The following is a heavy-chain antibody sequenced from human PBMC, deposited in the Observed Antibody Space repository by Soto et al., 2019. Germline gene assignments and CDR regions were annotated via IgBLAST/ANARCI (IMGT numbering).Heavy chain of an antibody. Sequence: ASVKVSCKAYGYTFSTYAMHWVPQAPGQRLEWMGWINAGNGNTKYSQKFQGRVTITRDTSASTAYMELSSLRSEDTAVYYCARDPGYSYGYNWGQGTLVTVSS. CDR3: ARDPGYSYGYN. CDR1: GYTFSTYA. V-gene: IGHV1-3*01. J-gene: IGHJ4*02. CDR2: INAGNGNT. D-gene: IGHD5-18*01.